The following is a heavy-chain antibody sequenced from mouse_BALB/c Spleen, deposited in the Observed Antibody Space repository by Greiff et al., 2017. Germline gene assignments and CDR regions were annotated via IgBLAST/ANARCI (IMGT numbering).Heavy chain of an antibody. CDR1: GFTFSSYT. V-gene: IGHV5-12-2*01. J-gene: IGHJ3*01. CDR3: ARQATFAY. Sequence: EVKLVESGGGLVQPGGSLKLSCAASGFTFSSYTMSWVRQTPEKRLEWVAYISNGGGSTYYPDTVKGRFTISRDNAKNTLYLQMSSLKSEDTAMYYCARQATFAYWGQGTLVTVSA. CDR2: ISNGGGST.